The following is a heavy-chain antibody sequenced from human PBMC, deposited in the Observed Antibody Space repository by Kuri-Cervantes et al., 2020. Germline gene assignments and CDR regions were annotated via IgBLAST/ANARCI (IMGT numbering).Heavy chain of an antibody. CDR3: AKSGRVALELDY. Sequence: GESLKISCTASGFTFGNYGMNWVRQAPGKGLEWVSYISTSGRTIDYADSVKGRFTISRDNAENSVSLQMNSLRVEDTALYYCAKSGRVALELDYWGQGILVTVSS. D-gene: IGHD1-1*01. CDR1: GFTFGNYG. J-gene: IGHJ4*02. CDR2: ISTSGRTI. V-gene: IGHV3-48*01.